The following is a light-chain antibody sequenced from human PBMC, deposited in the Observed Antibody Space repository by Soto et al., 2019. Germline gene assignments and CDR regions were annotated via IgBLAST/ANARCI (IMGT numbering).Light chain of an antibody. CDR1: SSDVGPYNL. J-gene: IGLJ2*01. CDR3: SSYTTNITPVV. V-gene: IGLV2-14*02. Sequence: QSALTQPASVSGSPGQSITISCTGTSSDVGPYNLVSWYQHHPGKVPKLLISEVTNRPSGVSNRFSGSKSGNTASLTISGLQAEDEADYYCSSYTTNITPVVFGGGTKLTVL. CDR2: EVT.